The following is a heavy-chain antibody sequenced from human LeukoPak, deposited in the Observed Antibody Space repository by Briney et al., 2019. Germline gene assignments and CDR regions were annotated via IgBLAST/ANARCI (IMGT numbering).Heavy chain of an antibody. Sequence: QPGGSLRLSCAASGFPFSSYEMNWVRQAPGKGLEWVSYISSSGSTIYYADSVKGRFTISRDNAKNSLYLQMNSLRAEDTAVYYCARGGWYPYYFDYWGQGTLVTVSS. CDR3: ARGGWYPYYFDY. CDR2: ISSSGSTI. V-gene: IGHV3-48*03. J-gene: IGHJ4*02. D-gene: IGHD6-19*01. CDR1: GFPFSSYE.